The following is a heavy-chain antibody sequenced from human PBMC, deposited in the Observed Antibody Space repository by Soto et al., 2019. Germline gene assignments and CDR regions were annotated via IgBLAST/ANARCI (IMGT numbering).Heavy chain of an antibody. J-gene: IGHJ3*02. V-gene: IGHV6-1*01. CDR1: GDSVSSNSAA. D-gene: IGHD3-10*01. Sequence: PSQTLSLTCAISGDSVSSNSAAWNWIRQSPSRGLEWLGRTYYRSRWYNDYAVSVRSRITVNPDTSKNQFSLQLTSVTPEDTAVYYCALDYYGSGSYPNDAFDIWGQGTMVTVSS. CDR2: TYYRSRWYN. CDR3: ALDYYGSGSYPNDAFDI.